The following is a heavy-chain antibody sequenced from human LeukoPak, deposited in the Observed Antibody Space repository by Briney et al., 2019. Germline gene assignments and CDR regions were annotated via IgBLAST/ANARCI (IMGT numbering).Heavy chain of an antibody. V-gene: IGHV1-18*01. D-gene: IGHD4-11*01. CDR1: GYTFTNYG. CDR3: ARDKAVTTELTQYFHH. CDR2: ISGYNGYT. Sequence: ASVKVSCKASGYTFTNYGVSWVRQAPGQGLEWMGWISGYNGYTNYAQKFQFRVTMTTDTSTSTAYMELRSLTSDDTAVYYCARDKAVTTELTQYFHHWGQGTLVAVSS. J-gene: IGHJ1*01.